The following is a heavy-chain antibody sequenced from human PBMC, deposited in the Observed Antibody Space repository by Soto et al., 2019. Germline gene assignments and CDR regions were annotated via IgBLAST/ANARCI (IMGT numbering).Heavy chain of an antibody. J-gene: IGHJ3*01. D-gene: IGHD1-26*01. Sequence: QVQLVQSGAEVKKPGSSVKVSCKASGGTFSSYAISWVRQAPGQGLEWMGGIIPIFGTANYTQKFQGRVTITADESTSTAYMELSSLRSEDTAVYYCARRGSYSGSYSGDAFDLWGQGTMVTVSS. CDR3: ARRGSYSGSYSGDAFDL. V-gene: IGHV1-69*01. CDR2: IIPIFGTA. CDR1: GGTFSSYA.